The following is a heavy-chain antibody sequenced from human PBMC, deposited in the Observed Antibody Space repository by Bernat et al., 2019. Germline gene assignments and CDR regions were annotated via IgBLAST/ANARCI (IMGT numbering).Heavy chain of an antibody. D-gene: IGHD3-10*01. CDR1: GFTFSDFL. CDR3: AKDLISGHSGVGAMDV. Sequence: EVQLLESGGGLVQPGGSLRLSCGASGFTFSDFLMHWVRQAPGKGLEWVAAISGSGGSPHYAESVKGQVTISRDNGRNTLYLQLNSLRVEDSAVYYCAKDLISGHSGVGAMDVWGQGTTVTVSS. CDR2: ISGSGGSP. V-gene: IGHV3-23*01. J-gene: IGHJ6*02.